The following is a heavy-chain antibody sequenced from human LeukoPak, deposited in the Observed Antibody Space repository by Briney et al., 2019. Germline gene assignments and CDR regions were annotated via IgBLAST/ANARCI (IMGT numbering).Heavy chain of an antibody. CDR2: INPNSGGT. CDR1: EYTFTGYY. D-gene: IGHD3-10*01. V-gene: IGHV1-2*02. Sequence: ASVKVSCKASEYTFTGYYMHWVRQAPGQGLEWMGWINPNSGGTNYAQKFQGRVSMTRDTSISTAYMELSRLRSDDTAVYYCARRPHKNRFGDYWGQGTLVTVSS. J-gene: IGHJ4*02. CDR3: ARRPHKNRFGDY.